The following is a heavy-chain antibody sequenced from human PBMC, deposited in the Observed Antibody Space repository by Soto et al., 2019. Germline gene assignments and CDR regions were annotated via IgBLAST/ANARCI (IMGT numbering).Heavy chain of an antibody. V-gene: IGHV1-46*01. Sequence: QVQLVQSGAEVKRPGASVKVSCKASGYTFTTYYMHWVRQAPGQGLEWLGIINPNGGSTTYAQKFKGRVTMTRDTSTSTVYLELSSLRSEDTAVYYCARAGYCSGGTCFHGNCDYWGQGTLVTV. CDR2: INPNGGST. CDR3: ARAGYCSGGTCFHGNCDY. CDR1: GYTFTTYY. D-gene: IGHD2-15*01. J-gene: IGHJ4*02.